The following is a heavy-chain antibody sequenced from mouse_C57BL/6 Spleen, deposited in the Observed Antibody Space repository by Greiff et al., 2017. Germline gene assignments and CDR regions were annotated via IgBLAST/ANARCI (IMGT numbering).Heavy chain of an antibody. J-gene: IGHJ3*01. CDR1: GYTFTSYW. D-gene: IGHD1-2*01. CDR3: ARAEGTLLRLWFAY. CDR2: IDPSDSYT. V-gene: IGHV1-59*01. Sequence: VQLQQPGAELVRPGTSVKLSCKASGYTFTSYWMPWVKQRPGQGLEWIGVIDPSDSYTNYNQKFKCKATVTVDTSSSTAYMQLSSLTSEDSAVYYYARAEGTLLRLWFAYWGQGTLVTVSA.